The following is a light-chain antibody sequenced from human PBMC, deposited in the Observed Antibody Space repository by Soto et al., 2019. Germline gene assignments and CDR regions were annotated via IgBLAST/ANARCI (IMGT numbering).Light chain of an antibody. CDR1: ISDVGGYNY. J-gene: IGLJ2*01. CDR3: GSYAGFNNYVA. V-gene: IGLV2-8*01. Sequence: QSALTQPPSASGSPGQSVTISCTGTISDVGGYNYVSWYQQHPGKAPKLMIYEVSKRPSGVPDRFSGSKSGNTASLTFSGLQAEDEADYYSGSYAGFNNYVAFGGGTQLTVL. CDR2: EVS.